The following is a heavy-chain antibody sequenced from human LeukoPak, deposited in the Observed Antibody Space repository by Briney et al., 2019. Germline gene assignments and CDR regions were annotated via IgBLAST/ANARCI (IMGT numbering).Heavy chain of an antibody. V-gene: IGHV4-59*01. CDR3: ATGSSGWSVDY. D-gene: IGHD6-19*01. CDR2: IYYSGST. CDR1: GGSISSYY. Sequence: SETLSLTCTVSGGSISSYYWSWIRQPPGKGLEWIGYIYYSGSTYYNPSLKSRVTISVDTSKNQFSLKLTSVTAADTAVYYCATGSSGWSVDYWGQGTLVTVSS. J-gene: IGHJ4*02.